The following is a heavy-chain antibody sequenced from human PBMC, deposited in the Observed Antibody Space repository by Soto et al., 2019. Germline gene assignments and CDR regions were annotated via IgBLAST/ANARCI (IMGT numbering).Heavy chain of an antibody. D-gene: IGHD2-2*01. CDR3: ARARYPVVPAYYFDY. CDR1: GFTFSSYG. J-gene: IGHJ4*02. V-gene: IGHV3-33*01. Sequence: QVQLVESGGGVVQPGRSLRLSCAASGFTFSSYGMHWVSRAPGKGLEWVAVIWYDGSNKYYADSVKGRFTISRDNSKKTLYLQMNSLRAEDTAVYYCARARYPVVPAYYFDYWGQGTLVTVSS. CDR2: IWYDGSNK.